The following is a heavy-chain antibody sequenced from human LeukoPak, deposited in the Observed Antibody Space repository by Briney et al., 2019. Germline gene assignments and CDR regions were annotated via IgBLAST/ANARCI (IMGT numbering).Heavy chain of an antibody. J-gene: IGHJ4*02. CDR3: TKALYGGNSD. CDR1: GFTFSSYG. D-gene: IGHD4-23*01. V-gene: IGHV3-30*18. Sequence: GGSLRLSCAASGFTFSSYGMHWVRQAPGKGLEWVAVISYDGSNKYYADSVKGRYTISRDNSKNTVYLQMNSLRAEDTAVYYCTKALYGGNSDWGQGTQVTVS. CDR2: ISYDGSNK.